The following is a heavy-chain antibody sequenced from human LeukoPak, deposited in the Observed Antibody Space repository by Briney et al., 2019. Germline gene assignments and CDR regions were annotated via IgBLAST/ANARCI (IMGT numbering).Heavy chain of an antibody. V-gene: IGHV3-23*01. CDR3: ASLRGIAIATVDY. CDR1: GFAFSSYA. Sequence: PGGSLRLSCAASGFAFSSYAVTWVRQAPGRGLEWVSAISGFGGSTYYADSVKGRFTISRDNFKNTLYLQMTRLRAEDTAIYYCASLRGIAIATVDYWGQGTLVTVSS. CDR2: ISGFGGST. D-gene: IGHD2-21*01. J-gene: IGHJ4*02.